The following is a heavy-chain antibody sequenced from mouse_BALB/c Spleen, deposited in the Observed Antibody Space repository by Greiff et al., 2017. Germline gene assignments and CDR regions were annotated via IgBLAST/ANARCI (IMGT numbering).Heavy chain of an antibody. Sequence: LVESGPELVKPGASVKISCKASGYTFTDYYINWVKQKPGQGLEWIGWIYPGSGNTKYNEKFKGKATLTVDTSSSTAYMQLSSLTSEDTAVYFCASGYRYDEAVFAYWGQGTLVTVSA. CDR1: GYTFTDYY. D-gene: IGHD2-14*01. V-gene: IGHV1-84*02. CDR3: ASGYRYDEAVFAY. J-gene: IGHJ3*01. CDR2: IYPGSGNT.